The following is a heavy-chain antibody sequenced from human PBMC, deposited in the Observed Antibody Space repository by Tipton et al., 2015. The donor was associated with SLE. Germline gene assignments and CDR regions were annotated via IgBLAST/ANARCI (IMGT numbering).Heavy chain of an antibody. CDR2: IIPIFGTA. CDR1: GGTFSSYA. J-gene: IGHJ4*02. V-gene: IGHV1-69*06. D-gene: IGHD6-19*01. Sequence: QLVQSGPEVKKPGSSVKVSCKASGGTFSSYAISWVRQAPGQGLEWMGGIIPIFGTANYAQKFQGRVMITADKSTSTAYMELSSLRSEDTAVYYCARGNRVAVAGNLPFDYWGQGTLVTVSS. CDR3: ARGNRVAVAGNLPFDY.